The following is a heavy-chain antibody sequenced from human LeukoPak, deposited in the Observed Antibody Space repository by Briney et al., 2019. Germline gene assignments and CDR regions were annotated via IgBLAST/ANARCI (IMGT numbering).Heavy chain of an antibody. CDR2: IYHSGST. Sequence: KPSETLSLTCAVSGYSISSGYYWGWIRQPPGKGLEGIGSIYHSGSTYYNPSLKSRVTISVDTSKNQFSLKMSSVTAADTAVYYCARFTDYYDSSGYYLYYFDYWGQGTLVTVSS. J-gene: IGHJ4*02. D-gene: IGHD3-22*01. CDR3: ARFTDYYDSSGYYLYYFDY. V-gene: IGHV4-38-2*01. CDR1: GYSISSGYY.